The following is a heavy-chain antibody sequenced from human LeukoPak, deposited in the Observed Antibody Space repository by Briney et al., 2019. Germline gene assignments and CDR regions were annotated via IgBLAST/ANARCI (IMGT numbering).Heavy chain of an antibody. Sequence: SVKVSCKASGGTFSSYAISWVRQAPGQGIEWMGGIIPIFGTANYAQKFQGRVTITADESTSTAYMELSSLRSEDTAVYYCARVRDGYGSLDAFDIWGQGTMVTVSS. D-gene: IGHD5-24*01. CDR1: GGTFSSYA. CDR2: IIPIFGTA. V-gene: IGHV1-69*13. J-gene: IGHJ3*02. CDR3: ARVRDGYGSLDAFDI.